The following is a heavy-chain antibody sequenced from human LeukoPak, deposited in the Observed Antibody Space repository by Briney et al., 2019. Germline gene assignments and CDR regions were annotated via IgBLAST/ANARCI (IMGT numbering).Heavy chain of an antibody. CDR2: ISGSGGDT. CDR3: ARDSSGWSKNY. V-gene: IGHV3-23*01. Sequence: PGGSLRLSCAASGFTFSRYVMSWVRQAPGKGLEWVSAISGSGGDTYYEDSVKGRFTISRDNSKNMMYLQMNSLRAEDTAVYYCARDSSGWSKNYWGQGTLVTVSS. D-gene: IGHD6-19*01. CDR1: GFTFSRYV. J-gene: IGHJ4*02.